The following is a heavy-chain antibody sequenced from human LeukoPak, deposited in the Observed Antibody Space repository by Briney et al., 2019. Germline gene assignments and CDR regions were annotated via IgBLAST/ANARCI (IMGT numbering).Heavy chain of an antibody. CDR2: IYYSGST. CDR3: ARGPKRLRGYGSGGGGVFVY. CDR1: GGSISSSSYY. Sequence: SETLSLTCTVSGGSISSSSYYWGWIRQPPGKGLEWIGSIYYSGSTYYNPSLKSRVTISVDTSKNQFSLKVSSVTAADTAVYYCARGPKRLRGYGSGGGGVFVYWGQGTLVTVSS. D-gene: IGHD2-15*01. J-gene: IGHJ4*02. V-gene: IGHV4-39*01.